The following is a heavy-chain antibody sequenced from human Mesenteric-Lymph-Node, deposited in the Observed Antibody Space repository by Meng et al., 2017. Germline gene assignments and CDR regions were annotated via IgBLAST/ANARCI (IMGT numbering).Heavy chain of an antibody. Sequence: GESLKISCAASGFTFNSYAMHWVRQAPGKGLEWVAVISYDGSNKYYADSVKGRFIISRDNAKKSLYLQMNSLRVEDTALYYCVRGRWQPFDIWGQGTMVTVSS. D-gene: IGHD4-23*01. CDR2: ISYDGSNK. J-gene: IGHJ3*02. V-gene: IGHV3-30*04. CDR3: VRGRWQPFDI. CDR1: GFTFNSYA.